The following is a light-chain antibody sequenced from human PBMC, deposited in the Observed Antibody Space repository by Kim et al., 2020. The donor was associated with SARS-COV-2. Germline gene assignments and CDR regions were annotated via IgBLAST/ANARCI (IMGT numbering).Light chain of an antibody. CDR1: RSNIGSKF. CDR2: SNG. Sequence: GLRATSSCSGSRSNIGSKFVYWHQQFPGKAPKRLVYSNGQRPAGVPDRFSASKSGTSAFLAISGLRSEDEADYFCATWDDSLNGVIIGGGTQLTVL. J-gene: IGLJ2*01. V-gene: IGLV1-47*01. CDR3: ATWDDSLNGVI.